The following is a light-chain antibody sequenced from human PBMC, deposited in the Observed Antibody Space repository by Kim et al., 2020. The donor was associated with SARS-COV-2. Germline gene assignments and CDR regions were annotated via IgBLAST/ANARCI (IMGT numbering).Light chain of an antibody. J-gene: IGKJ4*01. Sequence: ATINCKSSQSVLYSSNNKNYLAWSQQRPGQPPNLLIYWASTRESGVPDRFSGSGSGTDFTLTISSLQAEDVAVYYCQQYYITPLTFGGGTKVDIK. CDR1: QSVLYSSNNKNY. CDR3: QQYYITPLT. V-gene: IGKV4-1*01. CDR2: WAS.